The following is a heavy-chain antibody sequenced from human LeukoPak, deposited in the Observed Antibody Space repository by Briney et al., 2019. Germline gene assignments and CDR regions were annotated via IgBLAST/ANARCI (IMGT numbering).Heavy chain of an antibody. CDR1: GFTFSDYY. CDR3: ARESSTTVTFDY. D-gene: IGHD4-17*01. Sequence: PGGSLRLSCAASGFTFSDYYMSWIRQAPGKGLEWVSYISSSGSTIYYADAVKGRFTISRDNAKNSLYLQMNSLRAEDTAVYYCARESSTTVTFDYWGQGTLVTVSS. V-gene: IGHV3-11*01. J-gene: IGHJ4*02. CDR2: ISSSGSTI.